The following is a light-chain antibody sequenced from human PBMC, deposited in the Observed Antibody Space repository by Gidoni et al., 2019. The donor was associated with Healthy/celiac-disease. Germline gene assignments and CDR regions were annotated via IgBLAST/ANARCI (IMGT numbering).Light chain of an antibody. CDR2: AAS. CDR1: QSISSY. Sequence: IQLTPSPPSLSASVGDRVTITCRASQSISSYLNGYQQKPGKAPKLLIYAASSLQSGVPARFSSSGSGTDFTLTISSLQPEDFATYYCQQSYSTLFTFGPGTKVEIK. J-gene: IGKJ3*01. CDR3: QQSYSTLFT. V-gene: IGKV1-39*01.